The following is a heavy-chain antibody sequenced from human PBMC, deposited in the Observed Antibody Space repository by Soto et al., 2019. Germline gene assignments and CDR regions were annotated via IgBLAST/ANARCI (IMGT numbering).Heavy chain of an antibody. V-gene: IGHV3-23*04. CDR1: GFTFDDYG. CDR3: AKGRASDCPGCTQDY. CDR2: VSGSGDST. D-gene: IGHD2-21*02. J-gene: IGHJ4*02. Sequence: EVQLVESGGGVVRPGGSLRLSCAASGFTFDDYGMSWVRQAPGKGLEWVSAVSGSGDSTYYADSVKGRFTISRDNSKNTLYLQMNSLRAEDTAVYYCAKGRASDCPGCTQDYWGQGTLVTVSS.